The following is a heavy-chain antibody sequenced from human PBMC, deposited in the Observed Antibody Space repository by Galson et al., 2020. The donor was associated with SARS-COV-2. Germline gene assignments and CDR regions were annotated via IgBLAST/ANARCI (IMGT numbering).Heavy chain of an antibody. CDR2: IYWDDDK. J-gene: IGHJ5*02. D-gene: IGHD3-10*01. Sequence: SGPTLVKPTQTLTLTCTFSGFSLSTSGVGMGWIRQPPGKALEWLALIYWDDDKRYSPSLKSRLTITKDTSKNQVVLTMTNMDPVDTATYYCAHRLLWFGASGFDPWGQGTLVTVSS. CDR3: AHRLLWFGASGFDP. V-gene: IGHV2-5*02. CDR1: GFSLSTSGVG.